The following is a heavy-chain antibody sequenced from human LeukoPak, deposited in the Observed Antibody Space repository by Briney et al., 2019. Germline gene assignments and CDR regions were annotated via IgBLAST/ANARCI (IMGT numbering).Heavy chain of an antibody. CDR1: GFTFSAFW. J-gene: IGHJ4*02. CDR2: INQDGSEK. D-gene: IGHD2-2*01. Sequence: GGSLRLSCAASGFTFSAFWMNWVRQAPGKGLEWVANINQDGSEKYYVDSVKGRFTISRDNAKNSLYLQMNSLRAEDTAVYYCAKDDSAVVPAAWFDYWGQGTLVTVSS. CDR3: AKDDSAVVPAAWFDY. V-gene: IGHV3-7*03.